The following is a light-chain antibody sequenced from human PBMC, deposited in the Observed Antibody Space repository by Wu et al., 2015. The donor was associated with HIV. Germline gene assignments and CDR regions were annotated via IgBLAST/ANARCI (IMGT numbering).Light chain of an antibody. CDR2: GAS. CDR1: QSVSSSF. V-gene: IGKV3-20*01. CDR3: QQSYSIPRT. J-gene: IGKJ1*01. Sequence: EIVLTQSPGTLSLSPGERATLSCRASQSVSSSFLAWYQQKPGQAPRLLIYGASTRATGIPDRFSGSGSGTEFTLTISSLQPDDFATYYCQQSYSIPRTFGQGTEVEIK.